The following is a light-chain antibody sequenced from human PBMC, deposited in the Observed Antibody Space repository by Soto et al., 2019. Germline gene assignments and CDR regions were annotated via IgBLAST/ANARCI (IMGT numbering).Light chain of an antibody. V-gene: IGLV1-40*01. J-gene: IGLJ1*01. CDR1: SSNIGAGYD. Sequence: QSVLTQPPSVSGAPGQRVTISCTGSSSNIGAGYDVHWYQQLPGTAPKLLIYGNSNRPSGVPDRFSGSKSGTSASLAITGLQTGDEADYYCGTWDNSLSGYVFGTGTKVTVL. CDR3: GTWDNSLSGYV. CDR2: GNS.